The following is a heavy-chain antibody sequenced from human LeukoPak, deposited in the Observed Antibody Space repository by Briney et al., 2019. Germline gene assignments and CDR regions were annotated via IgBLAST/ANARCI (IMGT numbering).Heavy chain of an antibody. CDR2: MNPNSGNT. D-gene: IGHD2-2*02. CDR1: GYTFTSYD. CDR3: ARGALGDCSSTSCYTGWFDP. V-gene: IGHV1-8*01. J-gene: IGHJ5*02. Sequence: ASVNVSCKASGYTFTSYDINWVRQATGQGLEWMGWMNPNSGNTGYAQKFQGRVTMTRNTSISTAYMELSSLRSEDAAVYYCARGALGDCSSTSCYTGWFDPWGQGTLVTVSS.